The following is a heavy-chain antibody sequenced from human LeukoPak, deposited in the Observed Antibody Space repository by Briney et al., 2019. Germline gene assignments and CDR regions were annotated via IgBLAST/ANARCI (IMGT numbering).Heavy chain of an antibody. CDR1: GFTFSSFA. CDR2: ISGSGISR. V-gene: IGHV3-23*01. J-gene: IGHJ4*02. D-gene: IGHD4-11*01. CDR3: AKRSGVYSDNSGVFDY. Sequence: PGGSLRLSCAASGFTFSSFAMNWARQAPGKGLEWVSGISGSGISRGYADSVKGRFTISRDNSKNTVLLQMDSLRAEDTAIYYCAKRSGVYSDNSGVFDYWGQGSLVTVSS.